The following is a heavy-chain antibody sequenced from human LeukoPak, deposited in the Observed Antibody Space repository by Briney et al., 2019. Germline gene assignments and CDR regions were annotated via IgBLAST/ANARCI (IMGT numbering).Heavy chain of an antibody. CDR3: ASQAEYSYCSGGSCYAYTGDY. J-gene: IGHJ4*02. V-gene: IGHV3-21*01. CDR1: GLTFSSYS. CDR2: ISSSSSYI. Sequence: GGSLRLSCAASGLTFSSYSMNWVRQAPGKGLEWVSSISSSSSYIYYADSVKGRFTISRDNAKNSLYLQMNSLRAEDTAVYYCASQAEYSYCSGGSCYAYTGDYWGQGTLVTVSS. D-gene: IGHD2-15*01.